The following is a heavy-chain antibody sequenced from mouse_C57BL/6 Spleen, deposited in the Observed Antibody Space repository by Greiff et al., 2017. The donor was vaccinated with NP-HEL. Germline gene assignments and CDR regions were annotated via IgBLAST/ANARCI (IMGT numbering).Heavy chain of an antibody. D-gene: IGHD2-5*01. CDR3: ARESAYYSNYRYAMDY. Sequence: QVQLKQSGAELVRPGASVKLSCKASGYTFTDYYINWVKQRPGQGLEWIARIYPGSGNTYYNEKFKGKATLTAEKSSSTAYMQLSSLTSEDSAVYFCARESAYYSNYRYAMDYWGQRTSVTVSS. J-gene: IGHJ4*01. CDR2: IYPGSGNT. CDR1: GYTFTDYY. V-gene: IGHV1-76*01.